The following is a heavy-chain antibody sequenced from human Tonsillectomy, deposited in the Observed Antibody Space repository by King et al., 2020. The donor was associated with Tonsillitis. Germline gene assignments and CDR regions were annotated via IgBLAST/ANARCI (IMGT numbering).Heavy chain of an antibody. J-gene: IGHJ6*03. Sequence: VQLVESGGGLVQPGGSLRLSFAASGFTFSDHYMDWVRQAPGKGLEWVGRTRNKANSYTTEYAASVKGRFTISRDDSKNSLYLQMNSLKTEDTAVYFCARVGEATKGYMDVWGKGTTVTVSS. V-gene: IGHV3-72*01. D-gene: IGHD3-10*01. CDR1: GFTFSDHY. CDR3: ARVGEATKGYMDV. CDR2: TRNKANSYTT.